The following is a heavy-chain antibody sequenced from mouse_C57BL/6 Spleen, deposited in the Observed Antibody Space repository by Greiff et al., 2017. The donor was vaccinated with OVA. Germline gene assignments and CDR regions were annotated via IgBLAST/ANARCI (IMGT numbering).Heavy chain of an antibody. CDR2: INPSSGYT. D-gene: IGHD1-1*01. CDR1: GYTFTSYW. Sequence: VQRVESGAELAKPGASVKLSCKASGYTFTSYWMHWVKQRPGQGLEWIGYINPSSGYTKYNQKFKDKATLTADKSSSTAYMQLSSLTYEDSAVYYCARYGSSSLWYFDVWGTGTTVTVSS. CDR3: ARYGSSSLWYFDV. V-gene: IGHV1-7*01. J-gene: IGHJ1*03.